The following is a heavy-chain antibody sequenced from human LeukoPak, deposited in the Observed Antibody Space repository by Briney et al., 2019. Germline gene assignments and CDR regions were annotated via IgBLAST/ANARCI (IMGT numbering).Heavy chain of an antibody. D-gene: IGHD1-7*01. V-gene: IGHV3-23*01. CDR3: AKPPSTGTSWPDYGMDV. CDR1: GFTFSSYA. CDR2: ISGSGGST. J-gene: IGHJ6*02. Sequence: GGSLRLSCAASGFTFSSYAMSWVRQAPGKGLEWVSAISGSGGSTYYADSVKGRFTISRDNSNNTLYLQMNSLRAEDTAVYYCAKPPSTGTSWPDYGMDVWGQGTTVTVSS.